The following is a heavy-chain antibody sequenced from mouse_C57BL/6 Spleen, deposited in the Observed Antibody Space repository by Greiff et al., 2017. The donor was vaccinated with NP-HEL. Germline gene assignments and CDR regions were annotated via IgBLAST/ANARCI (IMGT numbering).Heavy chain of an antibody. V-gene: IGHV1-55*01. J-gene: IGHJ2*01. Sequence: QVQLQQPGAELVKPGASVKMSCKASGYTFTSYWITWVKQRPGQGLEWIGDIYPGSGSTNYNEKFKSKATLTVDTSSSTAYMQLSSLTSEDSAVYYCARWYYGSSRVLYFDYWGQGTTLTVSS. D-gene: IGHD1-1*01. CDR2: IYPGSGST. CDR1: GYTFTSYW. CDR3: ARWYYGSSRVLYFDY.